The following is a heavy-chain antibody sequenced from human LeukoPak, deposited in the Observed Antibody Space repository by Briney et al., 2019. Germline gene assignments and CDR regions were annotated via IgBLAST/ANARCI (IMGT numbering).Heavy chain of an antibody. CDR1: GGSLSSYY. CDR2: IYYSGST. V-gene: IGHV4-59*01. D-gene: IGHD3-9*01. Sequence: SETLSLTCTVSGGSLSSYYWSWIRQPPGKGLEWIGYIYYSGSTNYNPSLKSRVTISVDTSKNQFSLKLSSVTAADTAVYYCARGRADDILTGYYDLFDYWGQGTLVTVSS. CDR3: ARGRADDILTGYYDLFDY. J-gene: IGHJ4*02.